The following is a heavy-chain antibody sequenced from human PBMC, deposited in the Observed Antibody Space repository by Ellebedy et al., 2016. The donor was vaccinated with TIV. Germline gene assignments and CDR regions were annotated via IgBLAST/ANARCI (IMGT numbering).Heavy chain of an antibody. CDR1: GYSISSGYY. D-gene: IGHD1-26*01. V-gene: IGHV4-38-2*02. CDR2: IYHSGST. Sequence: SETLSLTXTVSGYSISSGYYWGWIRQPPGKGLEWIGSIYHSGSTYYNPSLKSRVTISVDTSKNQFSLKLSSVTAADTAVYYCARDIPYSGSYLTDDAFDIWGQGTMVTVSS. CDR3: ARDIPYSGSYLTDDAFDI. J-gene: IGHJ3*02.